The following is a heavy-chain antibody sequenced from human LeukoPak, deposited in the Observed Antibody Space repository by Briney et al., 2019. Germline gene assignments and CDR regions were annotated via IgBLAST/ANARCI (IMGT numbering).Heavy chain of an antibody. V-gene: IGHV4-34*01. CDR1: GGSFSGYY. J-gene: IGHJ6*02. CDR3: ARDGKRYGDYFQYYYYGMDV. Sequence: SETLSLTCAVYGGSFSGYYWSWIRQPPRKGLEWIGEINHSGSTNYNPSLKSRVTISVDTSKNQFSLKLSSVTAADTAVYYCARDGKRYGDYFQYYYYGMDVWGQGTTVTVSS. CDR2: INHSGST. D-gene: IGHD4-17*01.